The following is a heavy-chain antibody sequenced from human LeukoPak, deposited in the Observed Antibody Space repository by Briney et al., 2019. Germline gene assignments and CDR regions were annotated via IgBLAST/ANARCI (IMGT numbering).Heavy chain of an antibody. V-gene: IGHV3-15*01. CDR2: IKRKTDGGTT. J-gene: IGHJ4*02. CDR3: TTDLSVLVVGY. Sequence: KPGGSLRLSCAASGFTFSNAWMNWVRQAPGKGLERVGRIKRKTDGGTTDYAAPVKGRFTISRDDSENTLYLQMNSLKTDDTAVYYCTTDLSVLVVGYWGQGTLVTVSS. CDR1: GFTFSNAW. D-gene: IGHD6-6*01.